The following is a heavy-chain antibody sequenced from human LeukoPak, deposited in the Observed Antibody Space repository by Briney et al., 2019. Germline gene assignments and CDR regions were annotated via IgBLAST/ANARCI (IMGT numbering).Heavy chain of an antibody. D-gene: IGHD3-9*01. Sequence: PGGSLRLSCAASGFTVSNNYMSRVRQTPGKGLEWVSVIYVGGSAYYADSVKGRFTISGDSSKNTLYLQMNSLRAEDTAVYYCARLKIDGTHFDYWGQGTLVTVSS. CDR1: GFTVSNNY. CDR3: ARLKIDGTHFDY. J-gene: IGHJ4*02. V-gene: IGHV3-53*01. CDR2: IYVGGSA.